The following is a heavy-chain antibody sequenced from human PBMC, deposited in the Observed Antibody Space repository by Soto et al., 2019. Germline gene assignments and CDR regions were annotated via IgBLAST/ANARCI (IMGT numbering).Heavy chain of an antibody. D-gene: IGHD6-13*01. CDR2: IKQDGSEK. CDR1: GFTFSSYW. J-gene: IGHJ4*02. CDR3: GRGSMYSSSWYLAYDDY. Sequence: EVQLVESGGGLVQPGGSLRLSCAASGFTFSSYWMSWVRQAPGKGLEWVANIKQDGSEKYYVDSVKGRFTISRDNAKNSLYLQMHSLRAEDTAVYYCGRGSMYSSSWYLAYDDYWGQGTLVTVSS. V-gene: IGHV3-7*03.